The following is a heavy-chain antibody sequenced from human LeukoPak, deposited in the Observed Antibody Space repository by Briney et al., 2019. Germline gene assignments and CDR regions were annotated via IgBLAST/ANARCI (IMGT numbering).Heavy chain of an antibody. CDR3: ARTRSSSFDY. CDR2: IYSSGST. Sequence: PSETLSLTCTVSGGSISSNYWSWIRQPPGKGLEWIGYIYSSGSTNYNPSLKSRITISVDTSKNQFSLKLSSVTAADTAVYYCARTRSSSFDYWGQGTLVTVSS. J-gene: IGHJ4*02. D-gene: IGHD6-6*01. CDR1: GGSISSNY. V-gene: IGHV4-59*12.